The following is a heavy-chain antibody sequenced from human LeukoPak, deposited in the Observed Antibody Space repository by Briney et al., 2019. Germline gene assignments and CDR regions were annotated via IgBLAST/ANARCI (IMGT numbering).Heavy chain of an antibody. CDR2: ISSSSSST. CDR3: AKIAGTYSPDY. D-gene: IGHD1-26*01. V-gene: IGHV3-11*03. J-gene: IGHJ4*02. Sequence: PGGSLRLSCVASGFTFSDYYMSWIRQAPGKGLEWISYISSSSSSTNYADSVKGRFTISRDNPKNSLYLLMNSLRAEDTAMYYCAKIAGTYSPDYWGQGTLVTVSS. CDR1: GFTFSDYY.